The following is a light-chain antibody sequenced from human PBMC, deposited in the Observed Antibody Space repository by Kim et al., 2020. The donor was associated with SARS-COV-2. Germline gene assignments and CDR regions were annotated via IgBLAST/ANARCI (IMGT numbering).Light chain of an antibody. CDR3: SSYTSNSTPYV. CDR2: EVS. CDR1: SSDVGSYNR. Sequence: QSVTISCTGTSSDVGSYNRVSWYQQPPGTAPKLMIHEVSNRPSGVPDRFSGSKSGNTASLTISGLQAEDEADYYCSSYTSNSTPYVFGTGTKVTVL. J-gene: IGLJ1*01. V-gene: IGLV2-18*02.